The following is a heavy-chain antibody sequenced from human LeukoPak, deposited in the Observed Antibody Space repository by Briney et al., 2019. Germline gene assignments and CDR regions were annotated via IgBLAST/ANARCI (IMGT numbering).Heavy chain of an antibody. CDR1: GFPFSSYE. CDR3: ARVGRWLQVGAFDI. D-gene: IGHD5-24*01. CDR2: ISSSGSTI. J-gene: IGHJ3*02. V-gene: IGHV3-48*03. Sequence: PGGSLRLSCAASGFPFSSYEMNWVRQAPGKGLEWVSYISSSGSTIYYADSVKGRFTISRDNAKNSLYLQMNSLRAEDTAVYYCARVGRWLQVGAFDIWGQGTMVTVS.